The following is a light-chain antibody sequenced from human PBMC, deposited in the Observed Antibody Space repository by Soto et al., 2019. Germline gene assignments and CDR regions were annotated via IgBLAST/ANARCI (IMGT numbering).Light chain of an antibody. V-gene: IGKV3-11*01. J-gene: IGKJ4*01. CDR1: QSVSSY. CDR2: DAS. Sequence: DIVLTQSPATLSLSPGERATLSCRASQSVSSYLAWYQQKPGQAPRLLIYDASNRATGIPARFSGSGSGTDFAHTISMLEPEDFAVYYCQQRSNWPPALTFGGGTKVEIK. CDR3: QQRSNWPPALT.